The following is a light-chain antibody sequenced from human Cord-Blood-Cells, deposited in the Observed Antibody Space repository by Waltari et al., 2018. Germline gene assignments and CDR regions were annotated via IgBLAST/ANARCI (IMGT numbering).Light chain of an antibody. CDR2: EGS. CDR3: CSYAGSSRV. Sequence: QSALTQPASVSGSPGQSITISCTGTSSDVGSYNLVSWYQQHPGKAPKLMIYEGSKRPSGVSHRFSGSKSGNTASLTISGLQAEDEADYYCCSYAGSSRVFGGGTKLTVL. CDR1: SSDVGSYNL. V-gene: IGLV2-23*01. J-gene: IGLJ3*02.